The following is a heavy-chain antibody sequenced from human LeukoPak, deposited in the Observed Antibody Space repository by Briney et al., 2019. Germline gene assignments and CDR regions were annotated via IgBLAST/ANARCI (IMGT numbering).Heavy chain of an antibody. CDR3: AKDRPVLRYFDWLSNHFDY. CDR1: GFTVSSNH. J-gene: IGHJ4*02. D-gene: IGHD3-9*01. V-gene: IGHV3-23*01. CDR2: ISGSGGST. Sequence: GGSLRLSCAVSGFTVSSNHMSWVRQAPGKGLEWVSAISGSGGSTYYADSVKGRFTISRDNSKNTLYLQMNSLRAEDTAVYYCAKDRPVLRYFDWLSNHFDYWGQGTLVTVSS.